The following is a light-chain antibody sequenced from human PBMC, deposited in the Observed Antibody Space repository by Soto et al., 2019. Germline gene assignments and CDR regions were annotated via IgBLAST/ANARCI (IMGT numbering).Light chain of an antibody. V-gene: IGLV2-23*01. J-gene: IGLJ1*01. CDR1: SSDVGGYNY. CDR3: WSFARSNTYV. CDR2: EGS. Sequence: QSVLPQPASVSGSPGQSMTISFTGTSSDVGGYNYVSWYQQHPGKAAQLMIYEGSKRPSGVSNRFSGSKSGNTASLTISGLQAEHEGDYYCWSFARSNTYVFGTGTKVTVL.